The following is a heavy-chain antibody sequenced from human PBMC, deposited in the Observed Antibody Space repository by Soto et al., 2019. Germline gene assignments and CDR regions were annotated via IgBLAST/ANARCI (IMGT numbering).Heavy chain of an antibody. J-gene: IGHJ6*02. CDR2: IYHSGST. V-gene: IGHV4-38-2*02. Sequence: SETLSLTCTVSGYSIRNGYYWGWIRQPPGKGLEWIGTIYHSGSTYYNPSLKSRVTISVDASKNQFSLKLSSVTAADTAVYYCARDGGLSYAAGNPYYGMDVWGQGTTVTVSS. D-gene: IGHD6-13*01. CDR1: GYSIRNGYY. CDR3: ARDGGLSYAAGNPYYGMDV.